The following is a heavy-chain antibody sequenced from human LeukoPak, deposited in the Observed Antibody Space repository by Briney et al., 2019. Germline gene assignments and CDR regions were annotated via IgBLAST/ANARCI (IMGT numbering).Heavy chain of an antibody. CDR3: ARGYSGYDCIFDY. CDR1: GGSISSYY. CDR2: IYYVTTT. D-gene: IGHD5-12*01. V-gene: IGHV4-59*01. Sequence: SETLSLTCTVSGGSISSYYWSWLRQAPGRGLEWIGYIYYVTTTIYNPSLKSRVTISVDTSKNQLSLNLSSVTAADTAVYYCARGYSGYDCIFDYWGQGTLVTVSS. J-gene: IGHJ4*02.